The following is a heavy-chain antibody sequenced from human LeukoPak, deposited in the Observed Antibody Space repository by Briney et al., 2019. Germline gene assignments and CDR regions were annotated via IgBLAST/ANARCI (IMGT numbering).Heavy chain of an antibody. CDR1: GFTFSSYW. Sequence: PGGSLRLSCAASGFTFSSYWMHWVRQAPGKGLVWVSRINSDGSTTSNADSVKGRFTISRDNAKNTLHLQMNSLRAEDTAVYYCAGGNSSAWYDYWGQGTLVTVSS. J-gene: IGHJ4*02. D-gene: IGHD6-19*01. CDR2: INSDGSTT. CDR3: AGGNSSAWYDY. V-gene: IGHV3-74*01.